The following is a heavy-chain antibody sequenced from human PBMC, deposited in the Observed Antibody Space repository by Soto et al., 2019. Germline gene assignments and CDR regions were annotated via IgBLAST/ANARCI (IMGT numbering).Heavy chain of an antibody. CDR2: IWYDGSNK. CDR3: ARDGIGGTVFRGYLDY. CDR1: GFTFSSYG. V-gene: IGHV3-33*01. J-gene: IGHJ4*02. D-gene: IGHD1-7*01. Sequence: PGGSLRLSCAASGFTFSSYGMHWVRQAPGKGLEWVAVIWYDGSNKYYADSVKGRFTISRDNSKNTPYLQMNTLRAEDTAVYYCARDGIGGTVFRGYLDYWGRGTVVTVSS.